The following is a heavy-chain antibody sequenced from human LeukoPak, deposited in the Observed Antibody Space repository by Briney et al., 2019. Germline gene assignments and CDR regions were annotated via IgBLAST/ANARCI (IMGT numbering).Heavy chain of an antibody. D-gene: IGHD6-13*01. Sequence: SETLSLTCTVSVGSISTYYWSWLRQPPGKGLEWIGYIYYSGSTNYSPSLKSRLTISVDTSKNQFSLKLSSVTAADTAVYYCARTYGSSGLGYFDLWGRGTLVTVSS. J-gene: IGHJ2*01. V-gene: IGHV4-59*01. CDR3: ARTYGSSGLGYFDL. CDR2: IYYSGST. CDR1: VGSISTYY.